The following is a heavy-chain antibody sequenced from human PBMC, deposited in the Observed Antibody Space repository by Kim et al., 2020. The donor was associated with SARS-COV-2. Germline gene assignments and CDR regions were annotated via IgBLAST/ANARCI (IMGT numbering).Heavy chain of an antibody. CDR2: INHSGST. J-gene: IGHJ6*03. D-gene: IGHD2-21*02. Sequence: SETLSLTCAVYGGSFSGYYWSWIRQSPGKGLEWIGEINHSGSTNYNPSLKSRVTISVDTSKNQFSLKLSSVTAADTAVYYCARGEIVVVTAMVTYYYYYYMDVWGEGTTVTVSS. CDR3: ARGEIVVVTAMVTYYYYYYMDV. CDR1: GGSFSGYY. V-gene: IGHV4-34*01.